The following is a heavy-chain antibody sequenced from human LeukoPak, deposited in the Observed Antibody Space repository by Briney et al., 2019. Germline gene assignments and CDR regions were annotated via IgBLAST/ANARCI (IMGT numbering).Heavy chain of an antibody. D-gene: IGHD1-26*01. CDR1: GFTFSSYA. Sequence: GGSLRLSCAASGFTFSSYAMHWVRQASGKGLEWVAVISYDGSNKYYADSVKGRFTISRDNSKNTLYLQMNSLRAEDTAVYYCAGGSPGKYYFDYWGQGTLVTVSS. CDR2: ISYDGSNK. CDR3: AGGSPGKYYFDY. J-gene: IGHJ4*02. V-gene: IGHV3-30-3*01.